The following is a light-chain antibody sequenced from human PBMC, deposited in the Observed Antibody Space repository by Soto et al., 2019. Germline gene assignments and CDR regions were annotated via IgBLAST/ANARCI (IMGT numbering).Light chain of an antibody. CDR2: GAS. CDR1: QSVSSSY. J-gene: IGKJ2*01. CDR3: HQSYSIPRT. V-gene: IGKV3-20*01. Sequence: EIVLTQSPGSLSLSPGERGTLSYRASQSVSSSYLAWYQQKPGQAPRLLIYGASSRATGIPDRFSGSGSGTDYTLTISSLQPEDFATYYCHQSYSIPRTFGQGTKVDIK.